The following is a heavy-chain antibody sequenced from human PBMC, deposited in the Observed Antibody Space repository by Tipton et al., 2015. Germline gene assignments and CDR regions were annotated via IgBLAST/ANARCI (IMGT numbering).Heavy chain of an antibody. D-gene: IGHD3-22*01. V-gene: IGHV4-4*02. CDR3: AREVWYNDRTGYDY. J-gene: IGHJ4*02. Sequence: TLSLTCSVSGDSISSSNWWSWVRQPPGKGLEWIGEIHHGGSTNYNPSLKSRVTMSVDTSKNQFSLHLSSVTAADTAVYYCAREVWYNDRTGYDYCGQGTLVAVSS. CDR1: GDSISSSNW. CDR2: IHHGGST.